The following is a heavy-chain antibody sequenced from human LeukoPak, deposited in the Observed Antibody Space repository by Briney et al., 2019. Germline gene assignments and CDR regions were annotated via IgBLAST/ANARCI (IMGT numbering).Heavy chain of an antibody. Sequence: GGSLRLSCAASGFTFSSYDMNWVRQAPGKGLEWVSSISSSSSYIYYADSVKGRFTISRDNAKNSLYLQMNSLRAEDTAVYYCAREAGNYYYGMDVWGQGTTVTVSS. CDR3: AREAGNYYYGMDV. CDR2: ISSSSSYI. D-gene: IGHD6-19*01. J-gene: IGHJ6*02. V-gene: IGHV3-21*01. CDR1: GFTFSSYD.